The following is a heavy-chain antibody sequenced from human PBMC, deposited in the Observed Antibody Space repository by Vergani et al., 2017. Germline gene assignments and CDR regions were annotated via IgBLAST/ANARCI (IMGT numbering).Heavy chain of an antibody. CDR3: AKTGMGGDAFDI. Sequence: QVQLVESGGGVVQPGRSLRLSCAASGFTFSSYAMHWVRQAPGKGLEWVAVISYDGSNKYYADSVKGRFTISRDNSKNTLYLQLSSLRAEDTAVYYCAKTGMGGDAFDIWGQGTMVTVSS. CDR2: ISYDGSNK. V-gene: IGHV3-30*04. D-gene: IGHD6-13*01. J-gene: IGHJ3*02. CDR1: GFTFSSYA.